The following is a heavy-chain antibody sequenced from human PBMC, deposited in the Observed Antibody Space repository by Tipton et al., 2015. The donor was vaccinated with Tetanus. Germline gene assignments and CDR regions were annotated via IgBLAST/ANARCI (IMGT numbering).Heavy chain of an antibody. CDR1: GGSIGAGSIGDYY. CDR2: IFYSGST. CDR3: ARGHRLSASYAGWFDP. V-gene: IGHV4-61*08. D-gene: IGHD1-26*01. Sequence: TLSLTCTISGGSIGAGSIGDYYWTWIRQPPGKGLEWIGYIFYSGSTIYNPSLRSRVTISVDTSTTQFSLRLNSVTAADTAIYYCARGHRLSASYAGWFDPWGQGTLVTVSS. J-gene: IGHJ5*02.